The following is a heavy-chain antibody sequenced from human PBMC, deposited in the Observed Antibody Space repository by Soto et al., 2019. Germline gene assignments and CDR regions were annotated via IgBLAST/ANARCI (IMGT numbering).Heavy chain of an antibody. CDR3: ARVGPRLPLFEY. CDR1: GGSISSYY. J-gene: IGHJ4*02. CDR2: IYYSGST. Sequence: SETLSLTCTVSGGSISSYYWSWIRQPPGKGLEWIGYIYYSGSTNYNPSLKSRVTISVDTSKNQFSLKLSSVTAADTAVYYCARVGPRLPLFEYWGQGTLVTVS. D-gene: IGHD5-12*01. V-gene: IGHV4-59*01.